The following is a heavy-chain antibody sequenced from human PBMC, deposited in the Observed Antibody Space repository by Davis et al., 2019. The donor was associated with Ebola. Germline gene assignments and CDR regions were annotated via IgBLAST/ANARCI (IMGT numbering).Heavy chain of an antibody. CDR1: GFTLSNFA. CDR2: ISYDGSDE. CDR3: ARKYYFDDSGYRNAFDV. V-gene: IGHV3-30-3*01. Sequence: GESLKISCVASGFTLSNFAMHWVRQAPGKGLEWVAVISYDGSDEYYADSVKGRFIISRDNSKNTLYLQMNSLRAEDTAVYYCARKYYFDDSGYRNAFDVWGQGTMVTISS. D-gene: IGHD3-22*01. J-gene: IGHJ3*01.